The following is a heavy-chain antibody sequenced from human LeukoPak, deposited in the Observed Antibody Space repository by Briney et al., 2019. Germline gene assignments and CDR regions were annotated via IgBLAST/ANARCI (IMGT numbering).Heavy chain of an antibody. Sequence: SETLSLTCAVHGGSFSDYSWTWIRQPPGKGLEWIGEITHTGSTNYTPSLKRRVSISADTPKNQFSLTLTSVTAADTAVYYCARGQGVAAGTDHWGQGTLVIVSS. CDR2: ITHTGST. J-gene: IGHJ4*02. CDR3: ARGQGVAAGTDH. CDR1: GGSFSDYS. D-gene: IGHD6-13*01. V-gene: IGHV4-34*01.